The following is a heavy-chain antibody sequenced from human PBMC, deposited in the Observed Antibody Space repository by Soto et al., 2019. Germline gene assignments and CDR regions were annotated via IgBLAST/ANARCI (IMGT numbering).Heavy chain of an antibody. CDR2: ISSRGSTI. D-gene: IGHD3-10*01. V-gene: IGHV3-11*01. Sequence: QVQLVESGGGLVKPGGSLRLSCAASGFIFSDYYMIWIRQAPGKGLEWVSYISSRGSTIYYADSVKGRFTISRDNAKNSLYLQMNSLSAEDTAVYYGGAYGSGSYFDYWGQGTLVTASS. CDR1: GFIFSDYY. CDR3: GAYGSGSYFDY. J-gene: IGHJ4*02.